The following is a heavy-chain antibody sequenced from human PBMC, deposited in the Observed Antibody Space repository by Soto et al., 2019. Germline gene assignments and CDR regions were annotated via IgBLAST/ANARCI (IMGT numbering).Heavy chain of an antibody. CDR1: GGTFSSDS. V-gene: IGHV1-69*12. CDR2: IIPMFETP. J-gene: IGHJ4*02. CDR3: PRSGGLARVFNY. D-gene: IGHD2-15*01. Sequence: QVQLVQSGAEVKKPGSSVKVSCKASGGTFSSDSFSWVRQAPGQGLEWLGGIIPMFETPIYAQKFQDRVTITEEEPTSTAHMQLASLRSGATAVFYWPRSGGLARVFNYWGQGSLVPVSS.